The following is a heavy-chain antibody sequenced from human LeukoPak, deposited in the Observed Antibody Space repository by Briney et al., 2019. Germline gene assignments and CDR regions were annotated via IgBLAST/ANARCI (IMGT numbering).Heavy chain of an antibody. CDR1: GFTFSNYA. CDR3: AKASGGSYYFP. CDR2: ISGSGGST. V-gene: IGHV3-23*01. Sequence: GGSLRLSCAASGFTFSNYAMSWVRQAPGKGLEWVSAISGSGGSTYYADSVKGRFTISRDNSKNTLYLQMNSLRAEDTAVYFYAKASGGSYYFPWGQGTLVTVSS. J-gene: IGHJ5*02. D-gene: IGHD1-26*01.